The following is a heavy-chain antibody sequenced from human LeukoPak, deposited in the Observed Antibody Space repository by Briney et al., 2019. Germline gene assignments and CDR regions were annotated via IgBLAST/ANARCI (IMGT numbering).Heavy chain of an antibody. D-gene: IGHD1-26*01. CDR2: IRSDGSIT. Sequence: GGSLRLSCAASGFTFSGYWMHWVRQAPGKGLAWVSVIRSDGSITTYADSVKGRFTISRDTAKNTLYLQMNSLRAEDAAVYYCARDGRSGNFDKWGQGTLVSVSS. CDR3: ARDGRSGNFDK. CDR1: GFTFSGYW. V-gene: IGHV3-74*01. J-gene: IGHJ4*02.